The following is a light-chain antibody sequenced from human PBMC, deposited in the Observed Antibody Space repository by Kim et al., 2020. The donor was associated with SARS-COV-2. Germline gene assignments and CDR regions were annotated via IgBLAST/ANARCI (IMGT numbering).Light chain of an antibody. Sequence: ARDQKVMITCQEGTIRTSCANWCQGRRGVAPVLVIYGKNILALGIPVRFSGSTSGKISTLTITGARAEDGADYYCNARDRNGDHLVFGGGTQLTVL. CDR3: NARDRNGDHLV. V-gene: IGLV3-19*01. CDR2: GKN. J-gene: IGLJ2*01. CDR1: TIRTSC.